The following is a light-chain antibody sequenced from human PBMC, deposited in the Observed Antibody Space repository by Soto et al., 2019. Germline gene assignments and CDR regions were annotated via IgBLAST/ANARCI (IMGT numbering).Light chain of an antibody. Sequence: EIVLTQSPDTLSLSPGDSASLSCRASQSVTSKYLAWYQQKPGQAPRLLIHGASNRATGIQDRFSGSGSGTEFTLTIRRLEPEDFALYYCKQYGSSVQFGGGTKVDI. V-gene: IGKV3-20*01. CDR3: KQYGSSVQ. J-gene: IGKJ4*02. CDR2: GAS. CDR1: QSVTSKY.